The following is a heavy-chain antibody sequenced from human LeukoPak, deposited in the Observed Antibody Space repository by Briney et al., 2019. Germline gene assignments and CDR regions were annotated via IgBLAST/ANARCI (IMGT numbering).Heavy chain of an antibody. CDR2: ISGSGGST. V-gene: IGHV3-23*01. J-gene: IGHJ4*02. D-gene: IGHD3-3*01. CDR3: AKYLPGNYDFWSGYYPTLDCYFDY. CDR1: GFTFSSYG. Sequence: GGSLRLSCAASGFTFSSYGMHWVRQAPGKGLEWVSAISGSGGSTYYADSVKGRFTISRDNSKNTLYLQMNSLRAEDTAVYYCAKYLPGNYDFWSGYYPTLDCYFDYWGQGTLVTVSS.